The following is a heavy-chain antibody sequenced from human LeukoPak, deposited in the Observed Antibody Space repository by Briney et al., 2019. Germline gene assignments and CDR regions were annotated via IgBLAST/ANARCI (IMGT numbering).Heavy chain of an antibody. CDR2: ISAYNGNT. Sequence: ASVKVSCKASGYTFTSYGISWVRQAPGQGLEWMGWISAYNGNTNYAQKLQGRVTMTTDTSTSTAYMELRSLRSDDTAVYYCARATVEGVYYDFWSCPQKLYYFDYWGQGTLVTVSS. CDR1: GYTFTSYG. D-gene: IGHD3-3*01. J-gene: IGHJ4*02. V-gene: IGHV1-18*01. CDR3: ARATVEGVYYDFWSCPQKLYYFDY.